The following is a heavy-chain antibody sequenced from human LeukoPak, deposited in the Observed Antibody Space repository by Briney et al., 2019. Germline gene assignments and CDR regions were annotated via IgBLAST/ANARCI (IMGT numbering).Heavy chain of an antibody. CDR3: AKIGSSHDFDY. Sequence: ASVKVSCKASGYTFTVYFIHWVRQAPGQGLEWMGRINPNSGATDYAQKFQGRVTMTRDTSISTAYMELSSLKSDDTAVYYCAKIGSSHDFDYWGQGTLITVSS. CDR1: GYTFTVYF. V-gene: IGHV1-2*06. D-gene: IGHD1-26*01. J-gene: IGHJ4*02. CDR2: INPNSGAT.